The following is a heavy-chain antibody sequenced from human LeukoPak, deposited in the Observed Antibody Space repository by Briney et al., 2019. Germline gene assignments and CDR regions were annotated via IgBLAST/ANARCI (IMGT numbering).Heavy chain of an antibody. Sequence: TGGSLRLSCAASGFAFSSYSMNWVRQAPGKGLEWVSYIGSSSSTIYYADSVKGRFTISRDNAKNSLYLQMNSLRAEDTAVYYCARETAAPGAFDIWGQGTMVTVSS. CDR2: IGSSSSTI. CDR3: ARETAAPGAFDI. V-gene: IGHV3-48*04. CDR1: GFAFSSYS. J-gene: IGHJ3*02. D-gene: IGHD2-21*02.